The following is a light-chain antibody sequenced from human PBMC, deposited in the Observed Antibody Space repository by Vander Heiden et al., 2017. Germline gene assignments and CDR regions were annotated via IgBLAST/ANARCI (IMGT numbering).Light chain of an antibody. CDR1: QSLTTW. CDR2: QTS. J-gene: IGKJ2*01. CDR3: QQEDNYSYT. V-gene: IGKV1-5*03. Sequence: DIQMTQSPSTLSASVGDRVTITCRASQSLTTWLAWYQQRPGKAPKLLIYQTSNLDNGVPSRFSGSGSGTDFTLTISSLQPDDFATYYCQQEDNYSYTFGQGTRLEIK.